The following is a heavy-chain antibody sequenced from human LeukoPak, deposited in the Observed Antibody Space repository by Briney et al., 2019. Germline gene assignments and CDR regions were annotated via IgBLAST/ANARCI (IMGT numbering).Heavy chain of an antibody. CDR2: ISSSSSYI. Sequence: GGSLRLSCAASGFTFSTYSLDWVRQAPGKGLEWVSSISSSSSYIYYADSVKGRFTITRDNAKNSLYLQMNSLRAEDTAVYYCARDPVAFSFDYWGQGTLVTVSS. J-gene: IGHJ4*02. CDR3: ARDPVAFSFDY. D-gene: IGHD2-15*01. V-gene: IGHV3-21*01. CDR1: GFTFSTYS.